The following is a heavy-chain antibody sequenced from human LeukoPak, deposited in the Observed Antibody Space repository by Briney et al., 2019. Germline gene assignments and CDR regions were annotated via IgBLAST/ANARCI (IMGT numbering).Heavy chain of an antibody. D-gene: IGHD1-26*01. V-gene: IGHV6-1*01. Sequence: SQTLSLTCAISGDSVSSNSITWNWIRQSPSRGLEWLGRTHYRSTWYNDYAVSVRGRITVNPDTSKNQFSLHLNSVTPEDTAVYYCARVRLVGELRFFDYWGQGTLVTVSS. CDR3: ARVRLVGELRFFDY. CDR2: THYRSTWYN. CDR1: GDSVSSNSIT. J-gene: IGHJ4*02.